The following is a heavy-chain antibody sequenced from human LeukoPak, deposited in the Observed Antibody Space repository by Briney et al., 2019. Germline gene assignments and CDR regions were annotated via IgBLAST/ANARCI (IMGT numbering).Heavy chain of an antibody. V-gene: IGHV1-18*01. Sequence: ASVKVSCKASGYTFTSYGISWVRQAPGQGLEWMGWISAYNGNTNYAQKLQGRVTMTTDTSTSTAYMELRSLRSDDTAVYYCARELRFLEWLLRQYYFDYWGQGTLVTVSS. CDR2: ISAYNGNT. CDR3: ARELRFLEWLLRQYYFDY. D-gene: IGHD3-3*01. J-gene: IGHJ4*02. CDR1: GYTFTSYG.